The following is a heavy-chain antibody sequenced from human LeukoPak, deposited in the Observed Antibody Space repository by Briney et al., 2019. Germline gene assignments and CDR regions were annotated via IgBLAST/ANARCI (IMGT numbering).Heavy chain of an antibody. V-gene: IGHV1-46*01. D-gene: IGHD4-17*01. J-gene: IGHJ5*02. CDR3: ARAYGDQGWFDP. CDR2: INPSGGST. Sequence: VSVKVSCKASGYTFTSYYMHWVRQAPGQGLEWMGIINPSGGSTSYAQKFQGRVTMTRDTSTSTVYMELSSLRSEDTAVYYCARAYGDQGWFDPWGQGTLVTVSS. CDR1: GYTFTSYY.